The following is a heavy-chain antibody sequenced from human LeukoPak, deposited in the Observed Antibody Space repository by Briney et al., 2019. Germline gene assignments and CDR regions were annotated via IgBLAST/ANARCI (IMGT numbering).Heavy chain of an antibody. V-gene: IGHV4-39*01. J-gene: IGHJ5*02. CDR1: GGSISSSSYY. CDR3: AGLIRPGWFDP. CDR2: IYYSGST. D-gene: IGHD1-14*01. Sequence: ASETLSLTCTVSGGSISSSSYYWGWIRQPPGKGLEWIGGIYYSGSTFYNPSLKSRVTISVDTSKNQFSLKLSSVTAADTAVYYCAGLIRPGWFDPWGQGTLVTVSS.